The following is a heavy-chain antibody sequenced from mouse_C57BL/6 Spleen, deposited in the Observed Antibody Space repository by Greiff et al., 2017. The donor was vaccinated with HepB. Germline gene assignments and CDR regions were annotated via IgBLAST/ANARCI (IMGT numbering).Heavy chain of an antibody. CDR3: TPIFAY. CDR2: IDPENGDT. CDR1: GFNIKDDY. Sequence: EVKLMESGAELVRPGASVKLSCTASGFNIKDDYMHWVKQRPEQGLEWIGWIDPENGDTEYASKFQGKATITADTSSNTAYLQLSSLTSEDTAVYYCTPIFAYWGQGTLVTVSA. V-gene: IGHV14-4*01. J-gene: IGHJ3*01.